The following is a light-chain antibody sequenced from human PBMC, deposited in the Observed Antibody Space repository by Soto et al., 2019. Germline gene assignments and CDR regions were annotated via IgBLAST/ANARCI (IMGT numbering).Light chain of an antibody. CDR2: GAS. J-gene: IGKJ1*01. CDR1: QSISSH. Sequence: MTQSPSSLSASVGDRVTITCRASQSISSHLACYQQRPGQAPRLLIFGASTRATGIPARFSGSGSGTEFTLTISSLQSEDFAVYYCQQYNNWPGTFGQGTKVDIK. CDR3: QQYNNWPGT. V-gene: IGKV3D-15*01.